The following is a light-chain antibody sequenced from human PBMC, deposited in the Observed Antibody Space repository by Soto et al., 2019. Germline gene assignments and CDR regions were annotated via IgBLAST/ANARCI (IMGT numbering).Light chain of an antibody. Sequence: EVVVTQSPATLSVSPGERATLSCRASQSVTTNMAWYQQKPGQAPRLLIYGASTRATGIAARFSGSGSGTDFTLTISSLQSEDFAVYYCQQYNNWPPWTFGQGTKVDIK. CDR2: GAS. CDR3: QQYNNWPPWT. CDR1: QSVTTN. V-gene: IGKV3-15*01. J-gene: IGKJ1*01.